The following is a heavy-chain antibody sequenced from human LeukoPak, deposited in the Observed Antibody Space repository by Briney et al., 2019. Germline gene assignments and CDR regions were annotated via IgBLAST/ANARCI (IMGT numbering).Heavy chain of an antibody. D-gene: IGHD3-10*01. Sequence: PSETLSLTCAVYGGSFSGYYWSWIRQPPGKGLEWIGEINHSGSTNYNPSLKSRVTISVDTSKNQFSLKLSSVTAADTAVYYCARRIGGRRAYYYYMDVWGKGTTVTISS. J-gene: IGHJ6*03. CDR1: GGSFSGYY. CDR3: ARRIGGRRAYYYYMDV. CDR2: INHSGST. V-gene: IGHV4-34*01.